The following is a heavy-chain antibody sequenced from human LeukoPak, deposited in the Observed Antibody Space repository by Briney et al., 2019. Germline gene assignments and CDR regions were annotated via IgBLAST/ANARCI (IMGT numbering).Heavy chain of an antibody. CDR1: GGSINTYH. V-gene: IGHV4-59*01. CDR2: IYYSGST. J-gene: IGHJ6*03. Sequence: KPSETLSLTCTVSGGSINTYHWSWIRQPAGKGLEWIGHIYYSGSTNYNPSLKSRVTISVDTSNNQFSLKLSSVTAADTALYYCARVNYYYYYMDVWGKGTTVTVSS. CDR3: ARVNYYYYYMDV.